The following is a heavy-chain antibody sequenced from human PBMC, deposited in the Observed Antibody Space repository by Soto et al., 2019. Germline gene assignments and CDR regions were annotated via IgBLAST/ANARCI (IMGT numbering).Heavy chain of an antibody. D-gene: IGHD3-22*01. CDR1: GGSISSYY. V-gene: IGHV4-59*01. Sequence: PSETLSLTCTVSGGSISSYYWSWIQQPPGKGLEWIGYIYYSGSTNYNPSLKSRVTISVDTSKNQFSLKLSSVTAADTAVYYCARGHYYDSRGYDYGMDVWGQGTTVTVSS. CDR3: ARGHYYDSRGYDYGMDV. CDR2: IYYSGST. J-gene: IGHJ6*02.